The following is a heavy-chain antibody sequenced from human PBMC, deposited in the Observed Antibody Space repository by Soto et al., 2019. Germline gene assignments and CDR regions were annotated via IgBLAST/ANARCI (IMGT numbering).Heavy chain of an antibody. J-gene: IGHJ6*02. CDR2: IYYSGST. CDR3: AREAVNTFPYYYYGMDV. Sequence: QVQLQESGPGLVKPSQTLSLTCTFSGGSISSGDYYWSWIRQPPGKGLEWIGYIYYSGSTYYNPSIKSRVNISVDTSKNQFSMKLSSVTAADTAVYYCAREAVNTFPYYYYGMDVWGQGTTVTVSS. V-gene: IGHV4-30-4*01. D-gene: IGHD3-16*01. CDR1: GGSISSGDYY.